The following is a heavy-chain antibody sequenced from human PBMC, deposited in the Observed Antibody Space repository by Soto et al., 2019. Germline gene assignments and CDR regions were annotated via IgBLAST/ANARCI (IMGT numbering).Heavy chain of an antibody. J-gene: IGHJ6*03. Sequence: QVQLQESGPGLVKPSETLSLTCTVSGGSISSYYWNWIRQPPGKGLEWIGDIYYSGSSTYNPSLKSRVIISVDMSRNQFSLRLSSVTAADTAVYYCAGLQINYYYMDVWGKGTTVTVSS. CDR2: IYYSGSS. V-gene: IGHV4-59*01. CDR1: GGSISSYY. D-gene: IGHD1-1*01. CDR3: AGLQINYYYMDV.